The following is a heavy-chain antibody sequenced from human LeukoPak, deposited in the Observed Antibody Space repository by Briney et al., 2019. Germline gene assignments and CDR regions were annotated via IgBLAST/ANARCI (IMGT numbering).Heavy chain of an antibody. J-gene: IGHJ4*02. D-gene: IGHD2-2*01. CDR1: GYTFTDYY. Sequence: HWASVKVSCKASGYTFTDYYMHWVRQAPGQGLEWMGWINPNSGGTNYAQKFQGRVTMTRDTSISTAYMELSRLRSDDTAVYYCAKLGYCSSTSCYEDYWGQGTLVTVSS. CDR3: AKLGYCSSTSCYEDY. CDR2: INPNSGGT. V-gene: IGHV1-2*02.